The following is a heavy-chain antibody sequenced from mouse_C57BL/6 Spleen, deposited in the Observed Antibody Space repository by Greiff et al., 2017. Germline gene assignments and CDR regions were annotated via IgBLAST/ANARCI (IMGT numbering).Heavy chain of an antibody. V-gene: IGHV5-9-1*02. CDR1: GFTFSSYA. CDR3: TRVTMITDWYFDV. J-gene: IGHJ1*03. CDR2: ISSGGDYI. Sequence: EVMLVESGEGLVKPGGSLKLSCAASGFTFSSYAMSWVRQTPEKRLEWVAYISSGGDYIYYADTVKGRFTISRDNARNTLYLQMSSLKSEDTAMYYCTRVTMITDWYFDVWGTGTTVTVSS. D-gene: IGHD2-4*01.